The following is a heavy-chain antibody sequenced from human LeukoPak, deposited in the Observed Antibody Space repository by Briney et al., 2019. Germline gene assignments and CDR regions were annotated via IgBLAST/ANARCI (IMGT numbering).Heavy chain of an antibody. Sequence: SEALFLTCAVYGGSFSGYYWSWIRQPPGKGLEWIGEINHRGSTNYNPSLKSRVTISVDTSKNQFSLKLSSVTAADTAVYYCARSSGWLPLRFDYWGQGTLVTVSS. CDR2: INHRGST. CDR1: GGSFSGYY. J-gene: IGHJ4*02. D-gene: IGHD6-19*01. V-gene: IGHV4-34*01. CDR3: ARSSGWLPLRFDY.